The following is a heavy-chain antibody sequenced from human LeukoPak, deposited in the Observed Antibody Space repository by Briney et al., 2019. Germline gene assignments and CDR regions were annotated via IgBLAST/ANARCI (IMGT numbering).Heavy chain of an antibody. D-gene: IGHD2-2*01. V-gene: IGHV1-8*03. J-gene: IGHJ4*02. CDR3: AIIMLWNTPDFDY. CDR1: GYTFTSYD. Sequence: ASVKVSCKASGYTFTSYDINWVRQATGQGLEWMGRMNPNSGNTGYAQKFQGRVTITRNTSISTPYMQLSSQRSEHTAVYYCAIIMLWNTPDFDYWGQGTLVTVSS. CDR2: MNPNSGNT.